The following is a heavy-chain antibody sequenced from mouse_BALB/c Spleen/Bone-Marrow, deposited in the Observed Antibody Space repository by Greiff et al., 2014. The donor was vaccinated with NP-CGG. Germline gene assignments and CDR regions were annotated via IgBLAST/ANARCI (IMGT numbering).Heavy chain of an antibody. J-gene: IGHJ2*01. CDR2: INPSSGYT. Sequence: VQLQQSVAELARPGASVKMSCRASGYTFTTYTIHWVRQRPGQGLEWIGYINPSSGYTNYNQKFKDKATLTADKSSSTAYMQLSSLTSEDSAVYYCARRDDGYGFFDYWGQGTTLTVSS. D-gene: IGHD2-3*01. CDR3: ARRDDGYGFFDY. CDR1: GYTFTTYT. V-gene: IGHV1-4*01.